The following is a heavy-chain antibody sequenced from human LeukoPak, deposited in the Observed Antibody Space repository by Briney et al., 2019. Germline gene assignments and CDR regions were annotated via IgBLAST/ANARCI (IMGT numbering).Heavy chain of an antibody. D-gene: IGHD2-15*01. CDR2: IYYSGST. J-gene: IGHJ4*02. V-gene: IGHV4-39*01. Sequence: SETLSLTCTVSGGSISSSSYYWGWIRQPPGKGLEWIGSIYYSGSTYYNPSLKSRVTISVDTSKNQFSLKLSSVTAADTAVYYCARHRVSVAAFFDYWGQGTLVTASS. CDR3: ARHRVSVAAFFDY. CDR1: GGSISSSSYY.